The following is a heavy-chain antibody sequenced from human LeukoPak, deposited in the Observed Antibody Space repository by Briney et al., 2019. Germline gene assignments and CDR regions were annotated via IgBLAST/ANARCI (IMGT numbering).Heavy chain of an antibody. CDR3: TTDEDWNYARKDV. Sequence: GGSLRLSCAASGFTFNYAWMSRVRQVPGKGLEWVGQIVSQIDGGTTDYAAPVKGRFTISRDDSESMLYLQMNSLKIEDTAVYYCTTDEDWNYARKDVWGQGATVIVSS. V-gene: IGHV3-15*04. D-gene: IGHD1-7*01. J-gene: IGHJ6*02. CDR1: GFTFNYAW. CDR2: IVSQIDGGTT.